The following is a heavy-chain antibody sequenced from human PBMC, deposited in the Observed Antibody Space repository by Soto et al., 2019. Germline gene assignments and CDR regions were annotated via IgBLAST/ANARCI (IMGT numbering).Heavy chain of an antibody. CDR1: GFTFSSYS. V-gene: IGHV3-48*01. J-gene: IGHJ4*02. D-gene: IGHD6-19*01. Sequence: EVQLVESGGGLVQPGGSLRLSCAASGFTFSSYSMNWVRQAPGKGLEWVSYISSSSSTIFYADSVKGRFTISRDNAKNSRYLQMNSLRAEDTAVYYCARDPYTSGWYGSSFDYWGQGTLVTVSS. CDR2: ISSSSSTI. CDR3: ARDPYTSGWYGSSFDY.